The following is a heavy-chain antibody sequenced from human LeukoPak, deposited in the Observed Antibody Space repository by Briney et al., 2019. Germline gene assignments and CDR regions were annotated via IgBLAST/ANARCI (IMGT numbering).Heavy chain of an antibody. V-gene: IGHV3-74*01. J-gene: IGHJ4*02. Sequence: GGSLRHSCAASGLTFSTYWMHWVRQDPGKGLVWVSRISSDASITSYADPVKGRFTISRDNAKNTLYLQMNSLRAEDTAVYYCARVGYGGNRGSYYFDYWGQGTLVTVSS. CDR1: GLTFSTYW. D-gene: IGHD4-23*01. CDR3: ARVGYGGNRGSYYFDY. CDR2: ISSDASIT.